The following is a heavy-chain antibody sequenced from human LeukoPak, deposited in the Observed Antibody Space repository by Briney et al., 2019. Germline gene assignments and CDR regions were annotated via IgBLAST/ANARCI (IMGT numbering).Heavy chain of an antibody. CDR3: ARPAGHGNNYYYSGLDV. CDR1: GYTFTIYD. D-gene: IGHD2-15*01. V-gene: IGHV1-8*01. CDR2: MNPNSGNT. J-gene: IGHJ6*02. Sequence: ASVTVSFKASGYTFTIYDINWVRQATGQGLEWMGWMNPNSGNTGYAQKFQGRVTMTRNTSISTAYMELSSLRAEDTAMYYCARPAGHGNNYYYSGLDVWGQGTTVIVSS.